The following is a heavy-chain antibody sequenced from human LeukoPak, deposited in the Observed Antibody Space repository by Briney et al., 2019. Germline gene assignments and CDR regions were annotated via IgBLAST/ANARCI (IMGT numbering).Heavy chain of an antibody. Sequence: GRSLRLSCAASGFTFSSYAMHWVRQAPGKGLEWVAVISYDGSNKYYADSVKGRFTISRDNSKNTLYLQMNSLRAEDTAVYYCATLGDHSSGWYPDYWGQGTLVTVSS. CDR2: ISYDGSNK. CDR3: ATLGDHSSGWYPDY. J-gene: IGHJ4*02. D-gene: IGHD6-19*01. V-gene: IGHV3-30-3*01. CDR1: GFTFSSYA.